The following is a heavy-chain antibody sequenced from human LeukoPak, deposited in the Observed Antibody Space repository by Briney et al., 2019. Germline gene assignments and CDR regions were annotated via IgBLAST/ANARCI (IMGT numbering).Heavy chain of an antibody. CDR2: IYYSGST. CDR1: GGSIRSGAYY. V-gene: IGHV4-31*03. CDR3: ARGTHYYGSGSFYYYYGMDV. Sequence: MPSETLSLTCTVSGGSIRSGAYYWSWIRQHPGKGLEWIGYIYYSGSTYYNPSLKSRVTISVDTSKNQFSLKLSSVTAADTAVYYCARGTHYYGSGSFYYYYGMDVWGQGTTVTVSS. D-gene: IGHD3-10*01. J-gene: IGHJ6*02.